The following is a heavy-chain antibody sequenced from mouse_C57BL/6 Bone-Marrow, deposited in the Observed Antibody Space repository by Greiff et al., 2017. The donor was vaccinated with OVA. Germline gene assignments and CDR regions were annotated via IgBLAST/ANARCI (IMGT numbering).Heavy chain of an antibody. CDR2: IDPANGNT. CDR1: GFNFKNTY. D-gene: IGHD2-4*01. CDR3: ARSVYYDYLFAY. Sequence: EVQLQQSVAELVRPGASVKLSCTASGFNFKNTYMHWVKQRPEQGLEWIGRIDPANGNTKYAPKFQGKATITADTSSNTAYLQLSSLTSEDTAIYYCARSVYYDYLFAYWGQGTLVTVSA. J-gene: IGHJ3*01. V-gene: IGHV14-3*01.